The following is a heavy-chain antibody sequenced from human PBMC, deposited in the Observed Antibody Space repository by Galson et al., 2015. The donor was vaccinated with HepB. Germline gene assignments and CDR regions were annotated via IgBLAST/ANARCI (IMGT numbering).Heavy chain of an antibody. V-gene: IGHV3-23*01. J-gene: IGHJ6*02. CDR1: GFTFSSYA. CDR2: ISDNGGST. D-gene: IGHD7-27*01. Sequence: SLRLSCAASGFTFSSYAMSWVRQAPGKGLEWVPGISDNGGSTYYADSVNGRLIISRDNSKNTLYLQMNSLRAEDTAEYYCAKDGPRPPWGYYYGMDVWGQGTTVTVSS. CDR3: AKDGPRPPWGYYYGMDV.